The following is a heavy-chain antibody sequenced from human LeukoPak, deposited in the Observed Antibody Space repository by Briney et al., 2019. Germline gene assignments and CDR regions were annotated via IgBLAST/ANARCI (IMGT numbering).Heavy chain of an antibody. J-gene: IGHJ4*02. D-gene: IGHD3-3*01. CDR2: ISGSGGST. V-gene: IGHV3-23*01. CDR3: AKENWSEALEYFDY. CDR1: GFTFSSYA. Sequence: PGGSLRLSCAASGFTFSSYAMSWVRQAPGKGLXXXXAISGSGGSTYYADSVKGRFTISRDNSKNTLYLQMNSLRAEDTAVYYCAKENWSEALEYFDYWGQGTLVTVSS.